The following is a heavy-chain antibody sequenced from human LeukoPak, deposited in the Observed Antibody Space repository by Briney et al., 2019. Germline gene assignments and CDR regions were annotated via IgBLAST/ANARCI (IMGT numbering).Heavy chain of an antibody. CDR3: ARDLWDGTGY. V-gene: IGHV3-66*02. D-gene: IGHD3-3*01. Sequence: TGGSLRLSCVASGFSSTYTRWVRQAPGKGLEWVSVIYSGDSTYYADSVRGRFTISRDISKNTVYLQMNSLRPEDTAVYYCARDLWDGTGYWGQGTLVTVAS. J-gene: IGHJ4*02. CDR1: GFSSTY. CDR2: IYSGDST.